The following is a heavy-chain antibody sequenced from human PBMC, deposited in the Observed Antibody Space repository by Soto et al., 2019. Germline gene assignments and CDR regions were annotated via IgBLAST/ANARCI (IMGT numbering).Heavy chain of an antibody. CDR3: AKDLEWGVLMVYALALDY. V-gene: IGHV3-23*01. D-gene: IGHD2-8*01. Sequence: EVQLLESGGGLVQPGGSLRLSCAASGFTFSSYAMSWVRQAPGKGLEWVSAISGSGGSTYYADSVKGRFTISRDNSKNTLYLQMNSLRAEDSAVYYCAKDLEWGVLMVYALALDYWGQGTLVTVSS. CDR1: GFTFSSYA. CDR2: ISGSGGST. J-gene: IGHJ4*02.